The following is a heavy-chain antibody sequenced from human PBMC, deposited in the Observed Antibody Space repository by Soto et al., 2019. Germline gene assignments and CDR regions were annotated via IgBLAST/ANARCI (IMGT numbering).Heavy chain of an antibody. D-gene: IGHD6-19*01. CDR2: IYHSGST. Sequence: SETLSLTCAVSGGSISSSNWRSWVRQPPGKGLEWIGEIYHSGSTNYNPSLKSRVTISVDKSKNQFSLKLSSVTAADTAVYYCARANYEIAVAGSGSYYYGMDVWGQGTTVTVSS. CDR3: ARANYEIAVAGSGSYYYGMDV. CDR1: GGSISSSNW. J-gene: IGHJ6*02. V-gene: IGHV4-4*02.